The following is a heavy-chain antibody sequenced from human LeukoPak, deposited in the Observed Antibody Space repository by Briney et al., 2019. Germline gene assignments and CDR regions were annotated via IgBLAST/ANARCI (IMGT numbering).Heavy chain of an antibody. D-gene: IGHD3-22*01. J-gene: IGHJ6*02. CDR2: ISSSGSTI. Sequence: GGSLRLSCAASGFTFSSYAMSWVRQAPGKGLEWVSYISSSGSTIYYADSVKGRFTISRDNAKNSLYLQMNSLRAEDTAVYYCAREKMIVVSASYHGMDVWGQGTTVTVSS. CDR3: AREKMIVVSASYHGMDV. CDR1: GFTFSSYA. V-gene: IGHV3-48*04.